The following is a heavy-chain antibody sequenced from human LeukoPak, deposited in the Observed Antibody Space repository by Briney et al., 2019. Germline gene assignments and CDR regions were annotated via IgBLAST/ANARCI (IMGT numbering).Heavy chain of an antibody. CDR3: ARGTLEHCSGASCYPLDS. J-gene: IGHJ5*01. Sequence: GGSLSLSCAASGFTFSNYAMSWVRQTRGKGLECVSVVTGSGGGTHYTVSVNGRFTISRDNSKNTLYLQMNSLSAEDTAVYYCARGTLEHCSGASCYPLDSWGQGTLVTVSS. CDR1: GFTFSNYA. D-gene: IGHD2-15*01. CDR2: VTGSGGGT. V-gene: IGHV3-23*01.